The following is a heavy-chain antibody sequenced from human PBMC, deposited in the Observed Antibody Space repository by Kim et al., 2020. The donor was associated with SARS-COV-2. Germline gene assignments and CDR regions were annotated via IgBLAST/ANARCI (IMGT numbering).Heavy chain of an antibody. CDR1: GFTFDDYA. CDR2: ISGDGVST. D-gene: IGHD3-10*01. V-gene: IGHV3-43*02. CDR3: AKVTARGYGSGSYYNREAPLDY. Sequence: GGSLRLSCAASGFTFDDYAMHWVRQAPGKGLEWVSLISGDGVSTYYADSVKGRFTISRDNSKNSLYLQMNSLRTEDTALYYCAKVTARGYGSGSYYNREAPLDYWGQGTLVTVSS. J-gene: IGHJ4*02.